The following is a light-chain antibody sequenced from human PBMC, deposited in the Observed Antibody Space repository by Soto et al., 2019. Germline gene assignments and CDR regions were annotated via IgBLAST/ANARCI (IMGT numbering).Light chain of an antibody. CDR3: CSYAGSIPDV. J-gene: IGLJ1*01. Sequence: QSALTQPASVSGSPGQSITISCTGTSSDVGSYNLVSWYQQHPGKAPKLMIYEVSKRPSGVSNRFSGSKSGNTASLTISGLQAEDEADYYCCSYAGSIPDVFGTGTQLTVL. V-gene: IGLV2-23*02. CDR2: EVS. CDR1: SSDVGSYNL.